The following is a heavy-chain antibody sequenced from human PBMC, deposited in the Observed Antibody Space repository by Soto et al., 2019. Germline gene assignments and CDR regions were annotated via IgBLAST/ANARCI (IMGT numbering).Heavy chain of an antibody. V-gene: IGHV1-69*02. CDR1: GGTFSSYT. Sequence: QVQLVQSGAEVKKPGSSVKVSCKASGGTFSSYTISWVRQAPGQGLEWMGRIIPILGIANYAQKFQGRVTITADKSTSTAYMELSSLRSEDTAVYYCARETEGGYYDCWGQGTLVTVSS. J-gene: IGHJ4*02. D-gene: IGHD3-22*01. CDR3: ARETEGGYYDC. CDR2: IIPILGIA.